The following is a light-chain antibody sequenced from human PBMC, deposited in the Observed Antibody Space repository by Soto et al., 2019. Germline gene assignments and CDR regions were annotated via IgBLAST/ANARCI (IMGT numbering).Light chain of an antibody. J-gene: IGKJ4*01. V-gene: IGKV3-15*01. CDR3: QQYNNWPLT. Sequence: EIVMTQSPATLSVSPGERATLSCRASQSVSSNLAWYQQKPGQAPMLLIYGASTRATGIQARFSGSGSGTEFTLTISSLQSEDFAVYYCQQYNNWPLTFGGGTKVEIK. CDR1: QSVSSN. CDR2: GAS.